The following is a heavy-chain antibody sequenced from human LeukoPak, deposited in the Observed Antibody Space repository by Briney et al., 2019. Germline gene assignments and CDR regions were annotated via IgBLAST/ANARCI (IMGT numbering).Heavy chain of an antibody. J-gene: IGHJ4*02. Sequence: GASAKVSCKVSGYTLTELSMHWVRQAPGKGLEWMGGFDPEDGETIYAQKFQGRVTMTEDTSTDTAYMELSSLRSEDTAVYYCATYYYDSSGSEGLDYWGQGTLVTVSS. CDR3: ATYYYDSSGSEGLDY. CDR1: GYTLTELS. D-gene: IGHD3-22*01. CDR2: FDPEDGET. V-gene: IGHV1-24*01.